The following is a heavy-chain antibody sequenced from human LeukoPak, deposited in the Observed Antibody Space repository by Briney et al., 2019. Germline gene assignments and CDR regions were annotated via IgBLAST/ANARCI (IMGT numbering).Heavy chain of an antibody. CDR3: ARDKVVGATYFDN. D-gene: IGHD1-26*01. J-gene: IGHJ4*02. CDR2: LKQDGSEE. V-gene: IGHV3-7*01. Sequence: GGSLRLSCAASGFTFSNYWMSWVRRAPGKGLEWVANLKQDGSEEYHVDSVKGRFTISRDNAENSLYLQMNSLRDDDTALYYCARDKVVGATYFDNWGQGILVTVSS. CDR1: GFTFSNYW.